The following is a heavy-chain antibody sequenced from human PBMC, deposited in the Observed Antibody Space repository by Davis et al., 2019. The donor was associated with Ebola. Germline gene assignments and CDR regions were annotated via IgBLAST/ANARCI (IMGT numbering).Heavy chain of an antibody. CDR2: ISSSSSSI. D-gene: IGHD3-3*01. Sequence: GESLKISCADSGLSFSTYSMNWVRQAPGKGLEWVSYISSSSSSIHYADSVKGRFTISRDNAKNSLYMQMNSLRDEDTAVYYCARSDYDFWSGTFDYWGQGTLVTVSS. V-gene: IGHV3-48*02. CDR3: ARSDYDFWSGTFDY. J-gene: IGHJ4*02. CDR1: GLSFSTYS.